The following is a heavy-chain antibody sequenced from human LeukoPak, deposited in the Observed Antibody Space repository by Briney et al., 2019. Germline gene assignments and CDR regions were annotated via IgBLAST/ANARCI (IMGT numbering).Heavy chain of an antibody. J-gene: IGHJ5*01. D-gene: IGHD3-3*01. CDR2: MPYDENVADKGTP. Sequence: SETLSLTCIVSGDSISNSGWSWGWIRQPPGKGLEWIGTMPYDENVADKGTPSYNPSLRSRVTISAGTSKNQLSLKVNSVTAADTASYYCARLTLTGVGGRGWSDSWGQGTLVIVSS. CDR3: ARLTLTGVGGRGWSDS. V-gene: IGHV4-39*01. CDR1: GDSISNSGWS.